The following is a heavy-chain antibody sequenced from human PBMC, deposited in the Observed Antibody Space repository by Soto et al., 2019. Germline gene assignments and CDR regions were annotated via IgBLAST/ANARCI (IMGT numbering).Heavy chain of an antibody. V-gene: IGHV3-30*04. CDR2: VSYNGREK. D-gene: IGHD4-17*01. CDR3: ARETVTFDC. Sequence: QVQLVESGGGVVQPGRSLRLSCAASGFTFSSYAMHWVRQAPGKGLEWVAVVSYNGREKYYADSVKGRFTISRDNSKNIFYLQMNSLSTEDTAVFYCARETVTFDCWGQGTLVTVSS. J-gene: IGHJ4*02. CDR1: GFTFSSYA.